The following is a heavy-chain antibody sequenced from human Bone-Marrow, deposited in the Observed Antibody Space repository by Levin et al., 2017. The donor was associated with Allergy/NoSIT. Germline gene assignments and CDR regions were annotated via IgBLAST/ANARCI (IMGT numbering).Heavy chain of an antibody. J-gene: IGHJ4*02. CDR2: ISDDGRTT. Sequence: LKISCAASGFPFSNYWMHWVRQVPGKGLVWVACISDDGRTTTYADSVKGRITISRDNAKNTLFLQMNSLRAEDTAVYHCARGGHRIAAGAHFDYWGQGTLATVSS. CDR1: GFPFSNYW. V-gene: IGHV3-74*03. D-gene: IGHD6-13*01. CDR3: ARGGHRIAAGAHFDY.